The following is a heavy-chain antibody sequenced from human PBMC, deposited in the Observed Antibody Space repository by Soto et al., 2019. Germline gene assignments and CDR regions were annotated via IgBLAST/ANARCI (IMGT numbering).Heavy chain of an antibody. Sequence: QVQLVESGGGVVQPGRSLRLSCAASGFTFSSYGMHWVRQAPGKGLEWVAVISYDGSNKYYADSVKGRFTISRDNSKNTLYLQMNSLRAEDTAVYYCAKDRAGSYYVYYYYGMDVWGQGTTVTVSS. J-gene: IGHJ6*02. CDR1: GFTFSSYG. CDR3: AKDRAGSYYVYYYYGMDV. D-gene: IGHD1-26*01. CDR2: ISYDGSNK. V-gene: IGHV3-30*18.